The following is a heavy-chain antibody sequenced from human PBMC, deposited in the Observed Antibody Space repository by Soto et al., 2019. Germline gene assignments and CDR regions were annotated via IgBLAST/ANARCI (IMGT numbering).Heavy chain of an antibody. CDR2: MNPISGKT. D-gene: IGHD2-8*01. J-gene: IGHJ5*02. CDR1: GYTFTSYD. CDR3: AREVSYWFDP. V-gene: IGHV1-8*01. Sequence: QVQLVQSGAEVKKPGASVKVSCKASGYTFTSYDINWVRQAPGQGLEWMGWMNPISGKTGNAQKFQGRVTMTWNTSISTAYMELSSLRSEDTAVYYCAREVSYWFDPWGQGTLVTVSS.